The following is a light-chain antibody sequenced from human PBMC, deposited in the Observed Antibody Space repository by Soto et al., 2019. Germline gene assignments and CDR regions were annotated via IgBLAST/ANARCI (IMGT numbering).Light chain of an antibody. CDR2: GAS. Sequence: EIVMTQSPATLSVSPGERAALSCRASQSVSSNFAWYQQKPGQAPRLLIYGASTRATGIPARFSGSGSGTEFTLTISSLQSEDFALYYCQQYNNWPYTFGQGTKLEI. V-gene: IGKV3-15*01. CDR1: QSVSSN. CDR3: QQYNNWPYT. J-gene: IGKJ2*01.